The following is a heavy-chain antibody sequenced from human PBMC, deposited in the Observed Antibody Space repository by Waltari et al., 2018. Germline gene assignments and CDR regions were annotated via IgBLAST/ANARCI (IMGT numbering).Heavy chain of an antibody. V-gene: IGHV3-48*02. Sequence: EVQLVESGGALVQPGGSLRLSCAASGFTFSIYGMNWVRQAPGRGLEWVSHISSSSSPILYGDSVKGRFTISRDNAKKSLYLEMNSLRDEDTAVYYCVRGTMDVWGKGTTVTVSS. D-gene: IGHD3-16*01. J-gene: IGHJ6*03. CDR3: VRGTMDV. CDR2: ISSSSSPI. CDR1: GFTFSIYG.